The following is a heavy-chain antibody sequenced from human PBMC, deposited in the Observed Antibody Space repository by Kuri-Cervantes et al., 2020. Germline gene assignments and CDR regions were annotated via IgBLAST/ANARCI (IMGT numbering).Heavy chain of an antibody. Sequence: GESLKISCAASGFTFSSYAMHWVRQAPGKGLEWVAVISYDGSNKYYADSVKGQFTISRDNSKNTLYLQMNSLRPEDTALYYCARDLNWAYTYWGQGTLVTVSS. CDR3: ARDLNWAYTY. V-gene: IGHV3-30-3*01. CDR2: ISYDGSNK. J-gene: IGHJ4*02. CDR1: GFTFSSYA. D-gene: IGHD7-27*01.